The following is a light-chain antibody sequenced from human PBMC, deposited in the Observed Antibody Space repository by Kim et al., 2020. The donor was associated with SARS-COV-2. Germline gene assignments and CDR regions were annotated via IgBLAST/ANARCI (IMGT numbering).Light chain of an antibody. CDR3: CSYAGGYTWV. CDR2: DVI. CDR1: SSDVGGYDY. J-gene: IGLJ3*02. V-gene: IGLV2-11*01. Sequence: QSALTQPRSVSGSPGQSVTISCTGSSSDVGGYDYVSWYQHHPGKAPKFLIYDVIKRPSGVADRFSGSKSANTASLTISGLQAEDEADYYCCSYAGGYTWVFGGGIQLTVL.